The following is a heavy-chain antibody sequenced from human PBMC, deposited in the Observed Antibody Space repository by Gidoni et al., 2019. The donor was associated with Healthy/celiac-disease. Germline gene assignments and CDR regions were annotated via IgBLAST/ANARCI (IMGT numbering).Heavy chain of an antibody. CDR1: GFTFDDYS. D-gene: IGHD3-16*01. V-gene: IGHV3-9*01. CDR3: AKDTRGGVKDYYYGMDV. Sequence: EVQLVESGGGLVQPGRSLRLSCAASGFTFDDYSMHWVRQAPGKGLEWVSGISWNSGSIGYADSVKGRFTISRDNAKNSLYLQMNSLRAEDTALYYCAKDTRGGVKDYYYGMDVWGQGTTVTVSS. CDR2: ISWNSGSI. J-gene: IGHJ6*02.